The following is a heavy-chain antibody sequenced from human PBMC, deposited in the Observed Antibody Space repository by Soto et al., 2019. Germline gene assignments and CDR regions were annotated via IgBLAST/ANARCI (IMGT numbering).Heavy chain of an antibody. V-gene: IGHV4-59*01. J-gene: IGHJ4*02. CDR2: VYNSGST. CDR3: ARVKSLLVAGTFDY. Sequence: SETLSLTCTVSGGSISSYYLSWIRQPPGEGLEWIGYVYNSGSTNYNPSLKSRVTISVDTSKNQFSLKLSSVTAADTAVYYCARVKSLLVAGTFDYWGQGTLVTVSS. CDR1: GGSISSYY. D-gene: IGHD6-19*01.